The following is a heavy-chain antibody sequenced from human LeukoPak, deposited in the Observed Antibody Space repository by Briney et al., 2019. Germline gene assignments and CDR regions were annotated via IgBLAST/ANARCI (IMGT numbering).Heavy chain of an antibody. D-gene: IGHD4-23*01. CDR2: IIPIFGTP. J-gene: IGHJ4*02. CDR3: ARVNTVVTPGYFDY. Sequence: ASVKVSCKASGGTFSTYAISWVRQAPGQGLEWMGGIIPIFGTPNYAQKFQGRVTMTRDTSTSTVYMELSSLRSEDTAVYYCARVNTVVTPGYFDYWGQGTLVTVSS. V-gene: IGHV1-69*05. CDR1: GGTFSTYA.